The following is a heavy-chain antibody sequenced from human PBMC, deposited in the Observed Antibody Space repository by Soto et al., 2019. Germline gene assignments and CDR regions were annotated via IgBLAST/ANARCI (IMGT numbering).Heavy chain of an antibody. CDR2: INPSVGST. CDR1: GYTFTSQN. V-gene: IGHV1-46*03. CDR3: AGTLGARFDY. D-gene: IGHD1-26*01. J-gene: IGHJ4*02. Sequence: ASVKVSCKASGYTFTSQNMHWVRQAPGQGLEWMGVINPSVGSTTYAQKFQGRVTMTRDTSTSTVYMEVSSLRSKDTAVYYCAGTLGARFDYWGQGTLVTVSS.